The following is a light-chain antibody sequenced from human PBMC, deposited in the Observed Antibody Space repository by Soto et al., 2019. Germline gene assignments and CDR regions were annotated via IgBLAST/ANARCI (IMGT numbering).Light chain of an antibody. CDR1: QSIGGI. V-gene: IGKV3-15*01. CDR2: GAS. J-gene: IGKJ3*01. Sequence: IVMTQSPATLSVSPGERATLSCRARQSIGGILAWYQQKPGQAPRLLIYGASTRATGVPARFSGRGSGTEFTLTISSLQSEDFAVYYCQQYNNWPSTFGPGTKVDIK. CDR3: QQYNNWPST.